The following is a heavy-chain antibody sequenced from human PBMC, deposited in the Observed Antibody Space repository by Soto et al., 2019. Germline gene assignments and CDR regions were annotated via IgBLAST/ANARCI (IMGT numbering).Heavy chain of an antibody. CDR3: MTTTRDRPFDY. Sequence: EVQLVESGGDLVQPGGSLGFSCEPLGSGFSGYWWTWFRQAPGKRLEYVAIIRQDGSEKKYVDSVMGRFTISRDNAKTSSYLQMNSLRDEDTAVYYCMTTTRDRPFDYWGQGTLVTVSS. V-gene: IGHV3-7*03. CDR2: IRQDGSEK. CDR1: GSGFSGYW. D-gene: IGHD1-1*01. J-gene: IGHJ4*02.